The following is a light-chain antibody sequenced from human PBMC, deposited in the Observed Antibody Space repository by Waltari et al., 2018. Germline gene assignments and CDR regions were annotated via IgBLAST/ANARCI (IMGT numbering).Light chain of an antibody. CDR1: QRFTHCY. CDR2: TAS. CDR3: KYYGSAPRT. V-gene: IGKV3-20*01. Sequence: EIVLTQSPGTLSFSPGERATLSSRASQRFTHCYIAWYQHKPGQAPRLLIYTASNRATGIPDRFSGSGSGTDFLLTINGLEPEDFAVYYCKYYGSAPRTFGQGTKVEIK. J-gene: IGKJ1*01.